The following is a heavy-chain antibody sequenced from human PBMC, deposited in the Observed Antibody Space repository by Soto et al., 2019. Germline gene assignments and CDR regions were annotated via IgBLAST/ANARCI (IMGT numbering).Heavy chain of an antibody. CDR2: IYYSGST. J-gene: IGHJ6*02. Sequence: PSETLSLTCTVSGCSLSSSSYYWGWIRPPPGKGLEWIGSIYYSGSTYYNPSLKSRVTISVDTSKNQFSLKLSSVTAADTAVYYCARHSVYYGSGSLLDVWGQGTTVTVSS. V-gene: IGHV4-39*01. CDR3: ARHSVYYGSGSLLDV. D-gene: IGHD3-10*01. CDR1: GCSLSSSSYY.